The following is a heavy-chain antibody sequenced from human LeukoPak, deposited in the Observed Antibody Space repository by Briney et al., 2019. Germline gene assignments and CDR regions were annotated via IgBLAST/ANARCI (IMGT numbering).Heavy chain of an antibody. Sequence: GGSLRLSCAAPGFTFSSYAMSWVRQAPGKGLEWVSAISGSGGSTYYADSVKGRFTISRDNSKNTLYLQMNSLRAEDTAVYYCAKDPGRQWLGEYYFDYWGQGTLVTVSS. D-gene: IGHD6-19*01. CDR2: ISGSGGST. CDR1: GFTFSSYA. J-gene: IGHJ4*02. CDR3: AKDPGRQWLGEYYFDY. V-gene: IGHV3-23*01.